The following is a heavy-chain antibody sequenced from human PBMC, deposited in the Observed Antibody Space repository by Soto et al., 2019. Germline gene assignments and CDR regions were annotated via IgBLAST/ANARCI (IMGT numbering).Heavy chain of an antibody. CDR1: GGSFSGYY. Sequence: SETLSLTCAVYGGSFSGYYWNWIRQPPGKGLEWIGEINHSGSTNYNPSLKSRVTISVDTSKNQFSLKLSSVTAADTAVYYCARGYRSNYDFWSQGTLVIVSS. D-gene: IGHD4-4*01. CDR3: ARGYRSNYDF. CDR2: INHSGST. J-gene: IGHJ4*02. V-gene: IGHV4-34*01.